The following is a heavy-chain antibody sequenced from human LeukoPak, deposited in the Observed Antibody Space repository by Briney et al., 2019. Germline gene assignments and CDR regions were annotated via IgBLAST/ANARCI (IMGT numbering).Heavy chain of an antibody. Sequence: GGSLRLSCAASGFTFSTYGMHWVRQAPGKGLEWVALISFDGSNKYYADSVKGRFTISRDNSKNTLYLQMNSLRADDTAVFYCAKEEYYYDSSGHYSFFDSWGQGTLDTVSS. D-gene: IGHD3-22*01. CDR2: ISFDGSNK. V-gene: IGHV3-30*18. CDR3: AKEEYYYDSSGHYSFFDS. J-gene: IGHJ4*02. CDR1: GFTFSTYG.